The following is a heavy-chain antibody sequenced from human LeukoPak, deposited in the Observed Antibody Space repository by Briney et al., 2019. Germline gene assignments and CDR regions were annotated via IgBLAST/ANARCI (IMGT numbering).Heavy chain of an antibody. D-gene: IGHD6-19*01. V-gene: IGHV3-64*01. J-gene: IGHJ4*02. CDR1: GFTFSSYA. CDR2: ISSNGGST. CDR3: ARASSGWYGY. Sequence: GGSLRLSRVVSGFTFSSYAMHWIRQAPVKGLEYVSAISSNGGSTYYANSVKGRFTISRDNSKNTPYLQMGSLRVEDMAVYYCARASSGWYGYWGQGTLVTVSS.